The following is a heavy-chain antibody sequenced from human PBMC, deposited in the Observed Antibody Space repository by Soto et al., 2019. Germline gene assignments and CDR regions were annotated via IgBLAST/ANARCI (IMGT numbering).Heavy chain of an antibody. J-gene: IGHJ4*02. CDR3: ATPFRYFDN. D-gene: IGHD3-9*01. V-gene: IGHV3-23*01. CDR1: GFTPTTTP. CDR2: ISGTASRT. Sequence: HPGGSLRLSCAGSGFTPTTTPLSWVRQPPGKGLEWVTTISGTASRTYYVDSVKGRFFISRDNSKNTVTLQMNNLTVDDTAVYYCATPFRYFDNWGQGTRVTVSS.